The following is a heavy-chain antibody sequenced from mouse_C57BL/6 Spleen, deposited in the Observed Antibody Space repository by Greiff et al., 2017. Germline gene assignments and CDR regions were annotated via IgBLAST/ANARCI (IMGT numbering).Heavy chain of an antibody. CDR1: GYAFSSYW. V-gene: IGHV1-80*01. Sequence: LQESGAELVKPGASVKISCKASGYAFSSYWMNWVKQRPGKGLEWIGQIYPGDGDTNYNGKFKGKATLTADKSSSTAYMQLSSLTSEDSAVYFCAREDYYGSSYPDYWGQGTTLTVSS. J-gene: IGHJ2*01. CDR2: IYPGDGDT. D-gene: IGHD1-1*01. CDR3: AREDYYGSSYPDY.